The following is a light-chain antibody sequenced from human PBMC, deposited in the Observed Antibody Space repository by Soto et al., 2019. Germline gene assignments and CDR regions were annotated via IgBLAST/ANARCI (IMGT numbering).Light chain of an antibody. CDR3: QQRSNWPPIT. V-gene: IGKV3-11*01. Sequence: ENLLTKSPATLSLSQGEGATLSCRASQSVSSYLAWYQQKPGQAPRFLIYDASNRATGIPARFSGSGSGTDFTLTISSLEPEDFAVYYCQQRSNWPPITFGQGTRLEIK. CDR1: QSVSSY. J-gene: IGKJ5*01. CDR2: DAS.